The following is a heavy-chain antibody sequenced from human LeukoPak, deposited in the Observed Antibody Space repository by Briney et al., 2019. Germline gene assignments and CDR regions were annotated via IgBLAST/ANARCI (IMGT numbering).Heavy chain of an antibody. J-gene: IGHJ6*02. V-gene: IGHV6-1*01. CDR2: TYYRAKWYN. D-gene: IGHD3-10*01. CDR1: GDSVSANTAA. Sequence: SQTLSLTCAISGDSVSANTAAWIWIRQSPSRGLEWLGRTYYRAKWYNDYAVSVKGRITINPDTSANQFSLQLNSVTPEDTSVYYCARAGDYGSGTSSLYYYYGMDVWGQGTTVTVSS. CDR3: ARAGDYGSGTSSLYYYYGMDV.